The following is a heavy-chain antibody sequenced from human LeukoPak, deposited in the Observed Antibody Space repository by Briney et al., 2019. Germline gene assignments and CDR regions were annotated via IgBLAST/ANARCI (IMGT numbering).Heavy chain of an antibody. CDR3: ARAALRFLEWLESYYYGMDV. CDR2: IIPILGIA. V-gene: IGHV1-69*04. Sequence: SVKVSCKASGGTFSSYAISWVRQAPGQGLEWMGRIIPILGIANYAQKFQGRVTITADKSTSTAYMELSSLRSEDTAVYYCARAALRFLEWLESYYYGMDVWGQGATVTVSS. CDR1: GGTFSSYA. J-gene: IGHJ6*02. D-gene: IGHD3-3*01.